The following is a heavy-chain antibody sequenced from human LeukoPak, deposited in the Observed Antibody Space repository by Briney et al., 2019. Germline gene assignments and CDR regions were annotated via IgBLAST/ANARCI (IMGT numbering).Heavy chain of an antibody. CDR1: GFSFSTYE. V-gene: IGHV3-48*03. CDR3: SLLAVASPQDY. Sequence: PGGSLRLSCAASGFSFSTYEMHWVRQAPGKGLEWVSDISSGGTITYYADSVRGRFTTSRDNAKNLLYPQMHSLRAEDTAIYYCSLLAVASPQDYWGQGTLVTVSS. D-gene: IGHD6-19*01. J-gene: IGHJ4*02. CDR2: ISSGGTIT.